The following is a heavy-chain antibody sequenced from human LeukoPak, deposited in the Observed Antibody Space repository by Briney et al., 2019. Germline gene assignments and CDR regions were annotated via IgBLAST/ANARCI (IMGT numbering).Heavy chain of an antibody. CDR3: ARGEGEGLDYYDSSGSLAR. Sequence: ASVRVSCKASGGTFSSYAISWVRQAPGQGLEWMGRIIPILGIANYAQKFQGRVTNTADKSTSTAYMELSSLRSEGTAAYYCARGEGEGLDYYDSSGSLARWGQGTLVTVSS. J-gene: IGHJ4*02. CDR1: GGTFSSYA. CDR2: IIPILGIA. V-gene: IGHV1-69*04. D-gene: IGHD3-22*01.